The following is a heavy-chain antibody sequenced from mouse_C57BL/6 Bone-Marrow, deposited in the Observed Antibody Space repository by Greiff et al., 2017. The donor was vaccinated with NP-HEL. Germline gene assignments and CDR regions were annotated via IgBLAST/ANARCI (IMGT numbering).Heavy chain of an antibody. J-gene: IGHJ1*03. CDR1: GFSLTSYG. CDR3: AKETHYGSSYWYFDV. CDR2: IWRGGST. V-gene: IGHV2-5*01. D-gene: IGHD1-1*01. Sequence: QVQLQQSGPGLVQPSQSLSITCTVSGFSLTSYGVHWVRQSPGKGLEWLGVIWRGGSTDYNAAFMSRLSITKDNSKSQVFFKMNSLQADDTAIYYCAKETHYGSSYWYFDVWGTGTTVTVSS.